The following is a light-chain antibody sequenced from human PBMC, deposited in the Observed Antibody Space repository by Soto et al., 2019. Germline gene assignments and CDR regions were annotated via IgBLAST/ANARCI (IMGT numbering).Light chain of an antibody. V-gene: IGKV3-20*01. CDR1: QSVSYKC. CDR3: QQYGSSTWT. Sequence: EIVLTQSPGTLSFSPVEIATLTSRASQSVSYKCLAWYQQKPGQAPRLLIYGVSSRATGIPDRFSGSGSGTEFTLTISRLEPEDFAVYYCQQYGSSTWTFGQGTKVDIK. CDR2: GVS. J-gene: IGKJ1*01.